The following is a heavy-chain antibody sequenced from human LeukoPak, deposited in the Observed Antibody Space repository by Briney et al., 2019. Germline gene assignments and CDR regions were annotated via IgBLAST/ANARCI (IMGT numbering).Heavy chain of an antibody. CDR1: GGSIRSHH. D-gene: IGHD3-22*01. CDR2: IYYSGST. J-gene: IGHJ4*02. CDR3: ARDRGDYDISGYYGYFDY. V-gene: IGHV4-59*11. Sequence: SETLSLTCTVSGGSIRSHHWSWIRQPPGKGLEWIGYIYYSGSTNYYRSLKSRVTISVDTSKNQYSLKLSSVTAADTAVYYCARDRGDYDISGYYGYFDYWGQGALVTVSS.